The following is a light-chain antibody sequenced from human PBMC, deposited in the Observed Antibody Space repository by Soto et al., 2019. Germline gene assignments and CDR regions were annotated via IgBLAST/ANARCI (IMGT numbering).Light chain of an antibody. Sequence: DIVLTQSPGTLSLSPGDRATLSCRASQSVSTSYLAWYQQKPGQAPRLLIYGASSRATGIPDRFSGSGSGTDFTLTISRLEPEDFAVYYCQQYGRSPWTFGQGTKVDIK. J-gene: IGKJ1*01. V-gene: IGKV3-20*01. CDR1: QSVSTSY. CDR3: QQYGRSPWT. CDR2: GAS.